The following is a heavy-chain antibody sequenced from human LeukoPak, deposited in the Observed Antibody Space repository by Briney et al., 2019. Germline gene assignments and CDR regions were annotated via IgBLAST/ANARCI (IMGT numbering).Heavy chain of an antibody. CDR1: GFTFSSYA. J-gene: IGHJ6*04. CDR2: ISYDGSNK. V-gene: IGHV3-30*04. Sequence: PGRSLRLSCAASGFTFSSYAMYWVRQAPGKGLEWVAVISYDGSNKYYADSVKGRFTISRDNSKNTLYLQMNSLRAEDTAVYYCARDELTDYYGMDVWGKGTTVTVSS. D-gene: IGHD1-14*01. CDR3: ARDELTDYYGMDV.